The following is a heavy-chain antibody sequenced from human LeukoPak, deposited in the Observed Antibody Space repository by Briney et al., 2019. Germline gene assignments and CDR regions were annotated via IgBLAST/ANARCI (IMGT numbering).Heavy chain of an antibody. V-gene: IGHV4-4*07. CDR1: SDSISRYY. J-gene: IGHJ4*02. Sequence: PSETLSLTCSVSSDSISRYYWSWVRQPAGKGLEWIGRVYTSGSTNYNPSLKSRVTMSLDPSKNQFSLKLSSVTAADTAVYYCARAGLGYSYGFDYWGQGTLVTVSS. CDR3: ARAGLGYSYGFDY. D-gene: IGHD5-18*01. CDR2: VYTSGST.